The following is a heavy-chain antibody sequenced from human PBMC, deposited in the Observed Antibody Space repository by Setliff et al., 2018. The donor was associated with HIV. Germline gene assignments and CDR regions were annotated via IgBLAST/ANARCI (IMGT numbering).Heavy chain of an antibody. V-gene: IGHV4-39*01. J-gene: IGHJ4*02. CDR1: GDSISSSSYY. CDR3: ASLTTDRFLEWLFVY. Sequence: SETLSLTCIVSGDSISSSSYYWGWIRQPPGKGLEWIGYIYYSGSTYSNPSLESRVSISIETSKNQFSLKLSSVTAADAAVYYCASLTTDRFLEWLFVYWGQGTLVTVSS. CDR2: IYYSGST. D-gene: IGHD3-3*01.